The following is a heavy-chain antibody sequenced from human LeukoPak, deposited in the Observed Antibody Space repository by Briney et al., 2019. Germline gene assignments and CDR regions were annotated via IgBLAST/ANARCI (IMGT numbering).Heavy chain of an antibody. CDR2: INHSGST. CDR1: GGSFSGYY. J-gene: IGHJ6*03. V-gene: IGHV4-34*01. CDR3: VRGRRLIVVGHYYYYMDV. D-gene: IGHD3-22*01. Sequence: PSETLSLTCAVYGGSFSGYYWSWIRQPPGKGLEWIGEINHSGSTNYNPSLKSRVTISVDTSKNQFSLKLSSVTAADTAVYYCVRGRRLIVVGHYYYYMDVWGKGTTVTVSS.